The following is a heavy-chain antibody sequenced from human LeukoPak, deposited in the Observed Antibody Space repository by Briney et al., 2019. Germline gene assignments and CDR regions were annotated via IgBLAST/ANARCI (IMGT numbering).Heavy chain of an antibody. D-gene: IGHD2-2*01. CDR3: ARRKRCSSTSCYYAWFDP. CDR1: GYTFTSYD. CDR2: MNPNSGNT. V-gene: IGHV1-8*01. J-gene: IGHJ5*02. Sequence: ASVKVSCKASGYTFTSYDINWVRQATGQGLEWMGWMNPNSGNTGYAQKFQGRVTMTRNTSISTAYMELSSLRSEDTAVYYCARRKRCSSTSCYYAWFDPWGQGTLVTVSS.